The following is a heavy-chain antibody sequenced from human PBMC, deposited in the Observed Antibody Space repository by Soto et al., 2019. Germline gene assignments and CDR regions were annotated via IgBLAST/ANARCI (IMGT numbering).Heavy chain of an antibody. J-gene: IGHJ6*02. CDR1: GFTFSTFW. CDR2: IKGDGSEK. V-gene: IGHV3-7*01. Sequence: PGGSLRLSCVASGFTFSTFWMSWVRQAPGKGLEWVANIKGDGSEKRYVDSVKGRLTISRDNAKNLEHLQMNSLRVEDTALYYCGRDEVRNGVGVWGQGTMVTVSS. CDR3: GRDEVRNGVGV.